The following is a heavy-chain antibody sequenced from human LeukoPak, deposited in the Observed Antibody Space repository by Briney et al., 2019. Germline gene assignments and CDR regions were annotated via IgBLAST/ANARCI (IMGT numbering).Heavy chain of an antibody. D-gene: IGHD4-17*01. CDR3: ARGNYGDYHY. CDR2: ISPFNGNT. V-gene: IGHV1-8*01. CDR1: GYTFTSHG. Sequence: ASVKVSCKASGYTFTSHGFSWVRQAPGQGLEWMGWISPFNGNTNYAEKFRARVTMTRNTSISTAYMELSSLRSEDTAVYYCARGNYGDYHYWGQGTLVTVSS. J-gene: IGHJ4*02.